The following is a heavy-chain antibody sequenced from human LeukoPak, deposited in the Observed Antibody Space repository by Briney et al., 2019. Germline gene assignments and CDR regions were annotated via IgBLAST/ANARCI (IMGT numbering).Heavy chain of an antibody. D-gene: IGHD6-13*01. CDR2: IIPIFGTA. Sequence: ASVKVSCKASGGTFSSYAISWVRQAPGQGLEWMGGIIPIFGTANYAQKFQGRVTITTDESTSTAYMELSSLRSEDTAVYYCALAAGNRYYFDYWGQGTLVTVSS. CDR3: ALAAGNRYYFDY. CDR1: GGTFSSYA. V-gene: IGHV1-69*05. J-gene: IGHJ4*02.